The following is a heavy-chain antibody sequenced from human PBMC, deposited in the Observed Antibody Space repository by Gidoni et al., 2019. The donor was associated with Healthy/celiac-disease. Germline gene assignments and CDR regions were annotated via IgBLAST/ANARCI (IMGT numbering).Heavy chain of an antibody. CDR3: ARGLDIVVVVAATPESEFDY. Sequence: VQLVASGGGMVKPGGSLGPSCAASGFTFRSYCMNWVRQAPGKGVECVSSISSRSSYIYYAGSVKGRFTNSRDNAKNSLYLQMNSLRAEDTAVYYCARGLDIVVVVAATPESEFDYWGQGTLVTVSS. D-gene: IGHD2-15*01. CDR1: GFTFRSYC. V-gene: IGHV3-21*01. CDR2: ISSRSSYI. J-gene: IGHJ4*02.